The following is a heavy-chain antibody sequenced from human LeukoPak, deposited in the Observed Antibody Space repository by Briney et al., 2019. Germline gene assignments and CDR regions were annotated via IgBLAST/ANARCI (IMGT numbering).Heavy chain of an antibody. D-gene: IGHD6-19*01. V-gene: IGHV3-48*02. CDR1: GFTFSSYG. J-gene: IGHJ4*02. Sequence: GGPLRLSCEASGFTFSSYGMNWVRQAPGKGLEWVSYISTTSSTIYYADSVKGRFTMSRDNAKNSLYLQMDSLRDEDTAVYYCARGKEKWLDHFDYWGQGSLVTVSS. CDR3: ARGKEKWLDHFDY. CDR2: ISTTSSTI.